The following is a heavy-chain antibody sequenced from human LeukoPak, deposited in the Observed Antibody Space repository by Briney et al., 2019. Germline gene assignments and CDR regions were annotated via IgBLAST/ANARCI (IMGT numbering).Heavy chain of an antibody. CDR2: IIPIFGTA. V-gene: IGHV1-69*13. CDR1: GGTFSSYA. D-gene: IGHD3-10*01. J-gene: IGHJ6*04. Sequence: ASVKVSCKASGGTFSSYAISWARQAPGQGLEWMGGIIPIFGTANYAQKFQGRVTITADESTSTAYMELSSLRSEDTAVYYCARDQGPVRGVDYYYYGMDVWGKGTTVTVSS. CDR3: ARDQGPVRGVDYYYYGMDV.